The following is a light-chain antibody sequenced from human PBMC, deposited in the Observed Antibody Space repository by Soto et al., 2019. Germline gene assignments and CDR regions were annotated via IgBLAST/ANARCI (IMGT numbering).Light chain of an antibody. J-gene: IGKJ4*01. CDR1: QSVSSY. Sequence: EIVLTQSPGTLSLTQGERATLSCRASQSVSSYLVWYQQKPGQAPRLLIYDASTRATGIPARFSGSGSGTDFTLTISSLEPEDSAVYYCQHRSSWPITFGGGTKVEI. V-gene: IGKV3-11*01. CDR3: QHRSSWPIT. CDR2: DAS.